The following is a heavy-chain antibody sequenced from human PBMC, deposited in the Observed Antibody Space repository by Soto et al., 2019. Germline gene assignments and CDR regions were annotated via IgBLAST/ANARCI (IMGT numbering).Heavy chain of an antibody. CDR2: IYYSGST. CDR3: ARDRISAAGRGNYYYYGMDV. V-gene: IGHV4-59*01. J-gene: IGHJ6*02. CDR1: GGSISSYY. Sequence: SETLSLTCTVSGGSISSYYCSWIRQPPGKGLEWIGYIYYSGSTNYNPSLKSRVTISVDTSKNQFSLKLSSVTAADTAVYYCARDRISAAGRGNYYYYGMDVWGQGTTVTVSS. D-gene: IGHD6-13*01.